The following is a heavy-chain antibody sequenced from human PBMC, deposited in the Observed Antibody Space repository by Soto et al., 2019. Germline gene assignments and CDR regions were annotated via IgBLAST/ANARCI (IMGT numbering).Heavy chain of an antibody. V-gene: IGHV3-23*01. CDR1: GFTFSSYA. CDR3: AKPDVYYYYYGMDV. CDR2: ISGSGGST. J-gene: IGHJ6*02. Sequence: PGGSLRLSCAASGFTFSSYAMSWVRQAPGKGLEWVSAISGSGGSTYYADSVKGRFTISRDNSKNTLYLQMNSLRAEDTAVYYCAKPDVYYYYYGMDVWGQGTTVTVPS.